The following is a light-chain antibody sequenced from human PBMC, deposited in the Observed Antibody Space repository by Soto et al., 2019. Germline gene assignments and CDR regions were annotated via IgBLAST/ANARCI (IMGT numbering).Light chain of an antibody. CDR1: NIGSKS. CDR3: HVWDSDRDHHV. V-gene: IGLV3-21*04. Sequence: SYELTQPPSVSVAPGKTARITCGGNNIGSKSVHWYQQKSGQAPVLVIYYEIDRPSGIPERFSGSNYGNTATLTISSVEAGDEADYYCHVWDSDRDHHVFGGGTQLTVL. CDR2: YEI. J-gene: IGLJ2*01.